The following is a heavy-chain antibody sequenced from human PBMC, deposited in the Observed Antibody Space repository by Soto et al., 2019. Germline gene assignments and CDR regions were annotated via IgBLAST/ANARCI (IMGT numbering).Heavy chain of an antibody. CDR2: ISWNSGSI. CDR1: GFTFDDYA. J-gene: IGHJ3*02. V-gene: IGHV3-9*01. D-gene: IGHD3-16*01. CDR3: AKGHVTYDYIWGSPGDAFDI. Sequence: GGSLRLSCAASGFTFDDYAMHWVRQAPGKGLEWVSGISWNSGSIGYADSVKGRFTISRDNAKNSLYLQMNSLRAEDTALYYCAKGHVTYDYIWGSPGDAFDIWGQGTMVTVSS.